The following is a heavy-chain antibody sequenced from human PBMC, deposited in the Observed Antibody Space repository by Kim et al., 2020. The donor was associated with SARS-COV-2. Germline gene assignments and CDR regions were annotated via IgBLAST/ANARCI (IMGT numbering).Heavy chain of an antibody. CDR2: ISYDGSNK. V-gene: IGHV3-30*18. Sequence: GGSLRLSCAASGFTFSSYGMHWVRQAPGKGLEWVAVISYDGSNKYYADSVKGRFTISRDNSKNTLYLQMNSLRAEDTAVYYCAKSCGGGAFDIWGQGTMVTVSS. CDR1: GFTFSSYG. D-gene: IGHD3-10*01. J-gene: IGHJ3*02. CDR3: AKSCGGGAFDI.